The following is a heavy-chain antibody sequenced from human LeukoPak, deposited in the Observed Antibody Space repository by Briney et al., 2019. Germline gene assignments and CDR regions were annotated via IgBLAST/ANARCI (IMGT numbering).Heavy chain of an antibody. V-gene: IGHV4-39*01. CDR3: ARQAEGSSSGPYFFDY. D-gene: IGHD5-18*01. Sequence: SETLSLTCTVSGGSITTSRYYWGWIRQPPGKVLEWIESAFHGGNSYYNPSLKSRVTVSVDTSNNQFSLRLTSVTAADTALYYCARQAEGSSSGPYFFDYWGQGTLVTVSS. J-gene: IGHJ4*02. CDR2: AFHGGNS. CDR1: GGSITTSRYY.